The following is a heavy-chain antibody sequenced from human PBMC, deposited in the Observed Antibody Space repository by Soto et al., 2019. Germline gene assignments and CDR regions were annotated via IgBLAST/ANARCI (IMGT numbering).Heavy chain of an antibody. D-gene: IGHD6-25*01. J-gene: IGHJ6*02. CDR1: GFTFSSYG. CDR2: ISYDGSNK. CDR3: AKERRPNSSYGMDV. Sequence: QVQLVESGGGVVQPGGSLRLSCAASGFTFSSYGMHWVRQAPGKGLEWVAVISYDGSNKYYADSVKGRFTISRDNSKNTLYLQMNSRRAEDTAVYYCAKERRPNSSYGMDVWGQGTTVTVSS. V-gene: IGHV3-30*18.